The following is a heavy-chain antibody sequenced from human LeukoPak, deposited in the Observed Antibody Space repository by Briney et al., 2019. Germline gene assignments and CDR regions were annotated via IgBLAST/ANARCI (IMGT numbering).Heavy chain of an antibody. V-gene: IGHV3-48*01. CDR3: ARDDGGSYYPMPADY. D-gene: IGHD1-26*01. J-gene: IGHJ4*02. CDR1: GFTFSSYS. Sequence: GGSLRLSCAASGFTFSSYSMNWVRQAPGKGLEWVSYISRSSSTIYYADSVKGRFTISRDNAKNSLYLQMNSLRAEDTAVYYCARDDGGSYYPMPADYWGQGTLSPSPQ. CDR2: ISRSSSTI.